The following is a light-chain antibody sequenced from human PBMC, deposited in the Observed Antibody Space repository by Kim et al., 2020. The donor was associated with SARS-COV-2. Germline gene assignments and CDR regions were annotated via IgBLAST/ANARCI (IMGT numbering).Light chain of an antibody. V-gene: IGLV7-46*01. CDR2: HTS. J-gene: IGLJ2*01. Sequence: PGGTVTLTCGSNTGAVTSGHYSYWFQQKPGQAPRTLIYHTSNKLSWTPARFSGSLLGGKAALTLSGAQPEDEAEYYCLLSYGGSRVFGGGTQLTVL. CDR1: TGAVTSGHY. CDR3: LLSYGGSRV.